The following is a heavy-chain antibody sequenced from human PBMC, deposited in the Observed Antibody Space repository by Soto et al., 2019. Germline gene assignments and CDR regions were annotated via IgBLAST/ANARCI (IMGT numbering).Heavy chain of an antibody. J-gene: IGHJ4*02. Sequence: QVQLVESGGGVVQPGRSLRLSCEASGFTFKSYGMHWVRQAPGKGLEWVAVVWYDGTNKKYADSVKGRFNIYRDNSKNTLYLQRDSLRAEDTGIYYCARGGDSSSWYRLEAYFFDYWGQGSLVTVSS. V-gene: IGHV3-33*01. CDR3: ARGGDSSSWYRLEAYFFDY. CDR1: GFTFKSYG. CDR2: VWYDGTNK. D-gene: IGHD6-13*01.